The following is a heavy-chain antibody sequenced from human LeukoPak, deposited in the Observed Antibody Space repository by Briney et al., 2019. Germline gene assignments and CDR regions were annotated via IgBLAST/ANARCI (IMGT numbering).Heavy chain of an antibody. CDR2: ISYDGSNK. J-gene: IGHJ4*02. Sequence: GGSLRLSCAASGFTFSSYGMRWVRQAPGKGLEWGAVISYDGSNKYYADSVKGRFTISRDNSKNTLYLQMNSLRAEDTAVYYCAKVEGRGPPLRSGYDGDYWGQGTLVTVSS. D-gene: IGHD5-12*01. CDR1: GFTFSSYG. V-gene: IGHV3-30*18. CDR3: AKVEGRGPPLRSGYDGDY.